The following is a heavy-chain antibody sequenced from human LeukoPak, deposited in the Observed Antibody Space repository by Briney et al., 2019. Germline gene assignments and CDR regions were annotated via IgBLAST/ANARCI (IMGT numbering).Heavy chain of an antibody. CDR1: LDSTTSNF. V-gene: IGHV4-4*02. Sequence: TSETLSLTCTVSLDSTTSNFWSWVRQPPGRGLEWIGEIHRSGSPNYNPSLQSRVTISIDRSRNQIVLELSSVTAADTAVYYCAGEILGGFNPGAYWGQGTLVTVSS. CDR3: AGEILGGFNPGAY. J-gene: IGHJ4*02. CDR2: IHRSGSP. D-gene: IGHD1-14*01.